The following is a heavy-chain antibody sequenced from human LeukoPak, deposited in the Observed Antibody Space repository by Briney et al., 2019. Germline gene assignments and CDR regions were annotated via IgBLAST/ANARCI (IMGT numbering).Heavy chain of an antibody. CDR2: ISAYNGNT. D-gene: IGHD3-3*01. J-gene: IGHJ6*02. V-gene: IGHV1-18*01. CDR3: ARDSCCEWLGNYGMDV. CDR1: GYTFTSYG. Sequence: GASVKVSCKASGYTFTSYGISWVRQAPGQGLEWMGWISAYNGNTNYAQKLQGRVTMTTDTSTSTAYMELRSLRSDDTAVYYCARDSCCEWLGNYGMDVWDQGTTVTVSS.